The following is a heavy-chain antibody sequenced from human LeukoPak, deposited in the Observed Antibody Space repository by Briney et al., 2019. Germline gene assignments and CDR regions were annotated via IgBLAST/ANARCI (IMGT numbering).Heavy chain of an antibody. CDR1: GFTVSGTH. V-gene: IGHV3-53*01. J-gene: IGHJ5*01. D-gene: IGHD3-16*01. Sequence: GGPLRLSCSASGFTVSGTHMSWVRQAPGKGLEWVSAMYTGGTTYYADSVTGRFTVSRDTSRNTLFLHMNSLRAEDTAVYYCAKDEATSGGGLASWGQGTLVTVSS. CDR2: MYTGGTT. CDR3: AKDEATSGGGLAS.